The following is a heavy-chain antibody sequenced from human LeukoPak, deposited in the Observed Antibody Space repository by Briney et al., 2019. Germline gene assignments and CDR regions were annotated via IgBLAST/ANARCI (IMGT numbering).Heavy chain of an antibody. V-gene: IGHV1-46*01. CDR1: GYTFTNYD. CDR3: ARFDDYGDYWLLGD. Sequence: GASVKVSCKASGYTFTNYDINWVRQATGQGLEWMGIINPSGGSTSYAQKFQGRVTMTRDTSTSTVYMELSSLRSDDTAVYYCARFDDYGDYWLLGDWGQGTLVTVSS. CDR2: INPSGGST. D-gene: IGHD4-17*01. J-gene: IGHJ4*02.